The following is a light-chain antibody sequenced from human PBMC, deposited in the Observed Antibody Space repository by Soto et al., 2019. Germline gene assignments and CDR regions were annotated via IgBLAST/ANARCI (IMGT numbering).Light chain of an antibody. J-gene: IGKJ1*01. V-gene: IGKV4-1*01. CDR2: LAS. Sequence: DTVMTQSPDSLALSLGEMATINCKSSQSVLYSSNNNNHLALCQQKPGQPPKLLIYLASTRESGVPDRFSGSGSGIDFTLTISSLQAEDVAVYYCRQYYSTPRTFGQGAKVEIK. CDR1: QSVLYSSNNNNH. CDR3: RQYYSTPRT.